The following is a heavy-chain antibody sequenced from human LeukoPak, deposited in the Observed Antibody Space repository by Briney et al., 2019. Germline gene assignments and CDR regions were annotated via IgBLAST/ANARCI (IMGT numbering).Heavy chain of an antibody. CDR2: ISSSSSTI. CDR3: ARSQVLGTFDH. CDR1: GLTFSRDW. J-gene: IGHJ4*02. D-gene: IGHD1/OR15-1a*01. V-gene: IGHV3-48*01. Sequence: GGSLRLSCEGFGLTFSRDWMSWVRQAPGKGLEWVSYISSSSSTIYYADSVKGRFTISRDNAKNSLYLQMNSLRAEDTAVYFCARSQVLGTFDHWGQGTLLTVSS.